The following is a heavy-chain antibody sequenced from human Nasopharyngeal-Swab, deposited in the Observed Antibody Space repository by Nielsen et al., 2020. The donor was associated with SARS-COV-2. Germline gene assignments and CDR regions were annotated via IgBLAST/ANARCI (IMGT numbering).Heavy chain of an antibody. J-gene: IGHJ4*02. CDR1: GGSISSYY. CDR2: IYYSGST. Sequence: GSLRLSCTVSGGSISSYYWSWIRQPPGKGLEWIGYIYYSGSTNYNPSLKSRVTMSVDTSKNQFSLKLSSVTAADTAVYYCARDDYGLDYWGQGTLVTVSS. V-gene: IGHV4-59*13. D-gene: IGHD4-17*01. CDR3: ARDDYGLDY.